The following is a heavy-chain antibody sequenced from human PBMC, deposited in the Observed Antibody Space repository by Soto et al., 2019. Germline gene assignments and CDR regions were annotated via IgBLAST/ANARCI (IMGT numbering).Heavy chain of an antibody. CDR3: ATSYGSGSRAFDY. CDR2: TIPVLGMS. CDR1: GDTFSFHT. V-gene: IGHV1-69*02. J-gene: IGHJ4*02. D-gene: IGHD3-10*01. Sequence: QVQLVQSGAEVKKPGSSVKVSCKTSGDTFSFHTINWVRQAPGQGLQWVGRTIPVLGMSNYEHKFQGRVTITADKSTATAYMILSSLRSDDTAVYYCATSYGSGSRAFDYWGRGSLVTVSS.